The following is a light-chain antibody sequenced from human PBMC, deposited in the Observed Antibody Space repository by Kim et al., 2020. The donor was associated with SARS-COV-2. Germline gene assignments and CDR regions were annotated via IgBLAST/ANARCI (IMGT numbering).Light chain of an antibody. Sequence: SVGDRVTITCRASQTINTWLAWHQQRPGKAPKLLIYKASNLNNGVPSRFSGSGSGTEFTLTISSLQADYFATYYCQQYNTSTPSSFGPGTKVDIK. V-gene: IGKV1-5*03. CDR3: QQYNTSTPSS. CDR2: KAS. J-gene: IGKJ2*03. CDR1: QTINTW.